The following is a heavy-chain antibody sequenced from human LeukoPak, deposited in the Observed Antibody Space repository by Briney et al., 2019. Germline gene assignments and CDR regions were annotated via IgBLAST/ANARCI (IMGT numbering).Heavy chain of an antibody. Sequence: ASVKVSCKASDYPFTSYDISWVRQAPGQGLEWMGWISTYNDNLNYAQKLQGRVTMTTNTSTSTAYMELSSLRSEDTAVYYCARDHADCSDGICPFSYHYYYMDVWGKGTTVTISS. CDR1: DYPFTSYD. J-gene: IGHJ6*03. CDR2: ISTYNDNL. D-gene: IGHD2-15*01. V-gene: IGHV1-18*01. CDR3: ARDHADCSDGICPFSYHYYYMDV.